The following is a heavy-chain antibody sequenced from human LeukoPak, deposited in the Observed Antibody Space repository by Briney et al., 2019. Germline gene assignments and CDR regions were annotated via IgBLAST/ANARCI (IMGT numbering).Heavy chain of an antibody. V-gene: IGHV3-23*01. CDR1: GFTFSSYA. Sequence: PGGSLRLSCAASGFTFSSYAMSWVRQAPGKGLEWVSAISGSGGSTYYADSVKGRFTISRDNSKNTLYLQLNSLRAEDTAVYYCARDDGAGGPFDYWGQGTPVTVSS. CDR2: ISGSGGST. D-gene: IGHD3-10*01. CDR3: ARDDGAGGPFDY. J-gene: IGHJ4*02.